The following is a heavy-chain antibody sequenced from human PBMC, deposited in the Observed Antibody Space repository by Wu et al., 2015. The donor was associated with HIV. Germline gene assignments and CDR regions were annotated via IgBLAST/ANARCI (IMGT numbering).Heavy chain of an antibody. J-gene: IGHJ3*02. D-gene: IGHD3-9*01. CDR3: ARRVAGGFLTGYSNAFDI. CDR1: GYTFTSYD. CDR2: MNPNSGNT. V-gene: IGHV1-8*01. Sequence: QVQLVQSGAEVKKPGASVKVSCKASGYTFTSYDINWVRQATGQGLEWMGWMNPNSGNTGYAQKFQGRVTMTRNTSISTAYMELSSLRSEDTAVYYCARRVAGGFLTGYSNAFDIWGQGTMVTVSS.